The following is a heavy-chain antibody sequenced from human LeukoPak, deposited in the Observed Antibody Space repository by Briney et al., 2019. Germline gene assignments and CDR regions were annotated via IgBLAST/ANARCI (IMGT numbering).Heavy chain of an antibody. D-gene: IGHD4-23*01. CDR3: ARDYGGRSPFDF. V-gene: IGHV3-48*03. J-gene: IGHJ4*02. Sequence: GESLRLSCAVSGFSFSSYEMNWVRQAPGKGLEWVSYISSSGSTIYYADSVKGRFTISRDNAKNSLYLHMNSLRAEDTAVYFCARDYGGRSPFDFWGEGTLVTVSS. CDR2: ISSSGSTI. CDR1: GFSFSSYE.